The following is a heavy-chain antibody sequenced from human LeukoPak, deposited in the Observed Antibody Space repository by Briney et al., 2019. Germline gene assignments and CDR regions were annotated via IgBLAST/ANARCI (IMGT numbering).Heavy chain of an antibody. CDR1: GFTFSSYS. V-gene: IGHV3-21*01. Sequence: GGSLRLSCAASGFTFSSYSMNWVRQAPGKGLEWVSSISSSSSYIYYADSVKGRFTTSRDNAKNSLYLQMNSLRAEDTAVYYCAREHSSGYGYWGQGTLVTVSS. CDR3: AREHSSGYGY. CDR2: ISSSSSYI. J-gene: IGHJ4*02. D-gene: IGHD6-19*01.